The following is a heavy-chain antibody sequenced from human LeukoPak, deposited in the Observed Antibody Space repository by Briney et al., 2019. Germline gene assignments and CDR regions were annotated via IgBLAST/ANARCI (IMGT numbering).Heavy chain of an antibody. CDR2: IYHSGST. Sequence: MASETLSLTCAVSGYSISSGYYWGWIRQPTGKGLEWIGSIYHSGSTYYNPPLKSRVAISVDTSKNQFSLKLSSVTAADTAVYYCARGLLTIFGVVESWFDPWGQGTLVTVSS. CDR3: ARGLLTIFGVVESWFDP. V-gene: IGHV4-38-2*01. CDR1: GYSISSGYY. J-gene: IGHJ5*02. D-gene: IGHD3-3*01.